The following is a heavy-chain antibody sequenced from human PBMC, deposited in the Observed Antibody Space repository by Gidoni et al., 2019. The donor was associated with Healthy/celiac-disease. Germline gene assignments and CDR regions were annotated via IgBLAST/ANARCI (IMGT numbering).Heavy chain of an antibody. Sequence: EVQLVESGGGLVQPGGSLRLSCAASGFTFSSYDMRWVRQATGKGLGWVSSIVNAGATYYPGSMKGRFPISGENAKNSLYLQMNSLGAGDTAVYYCARAEGATHWYFDLWGRGTLVTVSS. CDR1: GFTFSSYD. CDR3: ARAEGATHWYFDL. V-gene: IGHV3-13*01. J-gene: IGHJ2*01. CDR2: IVNAGAT. D-gene: IGHD1-26*01.